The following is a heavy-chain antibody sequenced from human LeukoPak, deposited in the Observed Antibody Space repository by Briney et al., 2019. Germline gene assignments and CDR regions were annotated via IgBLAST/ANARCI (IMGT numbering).Heavy chain of an antibody. J-gene: IGHJ4*02. CDR2: INSDGSST. CDR3: ARVYYYDTTGYYY. CDR1: GLTFSSYW. Sequence: GGSLRLSCAASGLTFSSYWMHWVRQTPGKGLVWVSRINSDGSSTSYADSVKGRFTISRDNAKNTMYLQMNSLRAEDTAVYYCARVYYYDTTGYYYWGQGTLVTVSS. D-gene: IGHD3-22*01. V-gene: IGHV3-74*01.